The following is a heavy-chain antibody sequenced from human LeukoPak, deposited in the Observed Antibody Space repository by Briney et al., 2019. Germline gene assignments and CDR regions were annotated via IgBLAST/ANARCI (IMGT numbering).Heavy chain of an antibody. V-gene: IGHV3-33*01. CDR1: GFTFSSYG. CDR2: IWYDGSNK. Sequence: GRSLRLSCAASGFTFSSYGMHWVRQAPGKGLEWVAVIWYDGSNKYYADSVKGRFTISRDNSKNTLYLQMNSLRAEDTAVYYCARDSPPGFGELFPDYRGQGTLVTVSS. J-gene: IGHJ4*02. CDR3: ARDSPPGFGELFPDY. D-gene: IGHD3-10*01.